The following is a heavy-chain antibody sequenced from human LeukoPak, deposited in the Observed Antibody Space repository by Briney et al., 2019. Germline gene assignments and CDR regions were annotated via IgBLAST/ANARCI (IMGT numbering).Heavy chain of an antibody. V-gene: IGHV1-18*01. CDR1: GYTFTSYN. J-gene: IGHJ4*02. CDR3: ARNTRGYCSSTSCYVIDY. Sequence: ASVKVSCKASGYTFTSYNINWVRQAPGQGLEWMGWINTYSGKTRFAQKFQGRVTMTTDTSTSTVYMELRSLRSGDTAVYYCARNTRGYCSSTSCYVIDYWGQGTLVTVSS. CDR2: INTYSGKT. D-gene: IGHD2-2*01.